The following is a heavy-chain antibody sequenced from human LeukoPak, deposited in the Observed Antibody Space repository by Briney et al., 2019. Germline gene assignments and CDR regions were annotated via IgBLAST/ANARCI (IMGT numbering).Heavy chain of an antibody. D-gene: IGHD1-1*01. J-gene: IGHJ4*02. CDR3: ATAGDWSDLPY. V-gene: IGHV4-59*01. Sequence: PSETLSLTCSVSGGSIRSDYWSWIRQPPGKGLEWIGYVHHRGTTNYNPSLKSRVTISLDTSKNQFSLRLTSMTAADTGVYYCATAGDWSDLPYWGQGTLVTVSS. CDR1: GGSIRSDY. CDR2: VHHRGTT.